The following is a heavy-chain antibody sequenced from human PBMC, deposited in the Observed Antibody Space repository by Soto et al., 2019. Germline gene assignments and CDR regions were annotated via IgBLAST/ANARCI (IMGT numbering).Heavy chain of an antibody. CDR3: AREGGDSDLDY. CDR1: GGSISTFY. D-gene: IGHD3-16*01. J-gene: IGHJ4*02. CDR2: IHYDGST. V-gene: IGHV4-59*01. Sequence: QVQLQESGPGLVKPSETLSLTCTVSGGSISTFYWNWIRQPPGKGLEWIGYIHYDGSTNYNPSLKSRVTIPVDTSKNQFSLNLTALTAVDTAVYYCAREGGDSDLDYWGQGTLVTVSS.